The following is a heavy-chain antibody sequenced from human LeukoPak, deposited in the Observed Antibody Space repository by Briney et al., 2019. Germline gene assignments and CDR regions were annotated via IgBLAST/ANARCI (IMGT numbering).Heavy chain of an antibody. D-gene: IGHD3-3*01. J-gene: IGHJ5*02. V-gene: IGHV1-2*02. Sequence: ASVKVSCKASGYTFSGYYMHWVRQAPGQGLEWMGWINPNSGATNYAQKLQGRVTMTTDTSTSTAYMELRSLRSDDTAVYYCARGYYDFWSGLTFDPWGQGTLVTVSS. CDR2: INPNSGAT. CDR1: GYTFSGYY. CDR3: ARGYYDFWSGLTFDP.